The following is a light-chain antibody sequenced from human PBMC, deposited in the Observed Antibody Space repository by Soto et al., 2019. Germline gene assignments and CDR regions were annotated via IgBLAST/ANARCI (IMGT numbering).Light chain of an antibody. Sequence: DIQLSHSHFTLSASVGDSVTLTFRASQSISSWLAWYQQKPGKVPKLLIYAASTLQSGVPSRFSGSGSGTDFTLTISSLQPEDVATYYCQKYNSAPWTFGQGTKVDIK. CDR2: AAS. CDR3: QKYNSAPWT. CDR1: QSISSW. J-gene: IGKJ1*01. V-gene: IGKV1-27*01.